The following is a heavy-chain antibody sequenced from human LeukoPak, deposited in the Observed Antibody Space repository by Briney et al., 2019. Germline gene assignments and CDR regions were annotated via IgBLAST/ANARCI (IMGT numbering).Heavy chain of an antibody. V-gene: IGHV1-69*05. D-gene: IGHD1-7*01. J-gene: IGHJ4*02. Sequence: SVKVSCKASGGPFSTYAISWVRQAPGQGLEWMGGIIPIFGTANYAQKFQGRVTITTDESTSTAYMELSSLRSEDTAVYYCARGMVELSGSYYFDYWGQGTLVAVSS. CDR3: ARGMVELSGSYYFDY. CDR2: IIPIFGTA. CDR1: GGPFSTYA.